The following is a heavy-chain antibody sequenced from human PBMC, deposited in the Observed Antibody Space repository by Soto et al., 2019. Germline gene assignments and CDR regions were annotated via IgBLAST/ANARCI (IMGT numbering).Heavy chain of an antibody. V-gene: IGHV1-69*13. CDR2: IIPIFGTA. J-gene: IGHJ4*02. D-gene: IGHD5-18*01. CDR1: VGTLSSDA. Sequence: SVKFSCQDSVGTLSSDAISWLRHAPGQGLEWMGVIIPIFGTANYAQKFQGRVTITADESTSTAYIELSSLRSEDTAVYYCARDYGYRYGPLGYSGQGTLVTVSS. CDR3: ARDYGYRYGPLGY.